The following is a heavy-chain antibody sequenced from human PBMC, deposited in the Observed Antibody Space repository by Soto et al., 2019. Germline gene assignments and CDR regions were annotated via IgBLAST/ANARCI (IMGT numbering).Heavy chain of an antibody. V-gene: IGHV4-31*03. CDR1: GGSISSGGYY. J-gene: IGHJ4*02. D-gene: IGHD3-9*01. Sequence: SETLSLTCTVSGGSISSGGYYWSWIRQHPGKGLEWIGYIYYSGSTYYNPSLKSRVTISVDTSKNQFSLKLSSVTAADTAVYYCARCVLNDILTGPPGYFDYWGQGTLVTVSS. CDR3: ARCVLNDILTGPPGYFDY. CDR2: IYYSGST.